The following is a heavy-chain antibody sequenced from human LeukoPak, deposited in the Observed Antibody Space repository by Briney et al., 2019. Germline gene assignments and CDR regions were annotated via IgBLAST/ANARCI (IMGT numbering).Heavy chain of an antibody. CDR2: ISGSGGST. D-gene: IGHD2-21*02. J-gene: IGHJ4*02. CDR3: AADVCGGDCYSYDY. V-gene: IGHV3-23*01. Sequence: QTGGSLRLSCAASGFTFSSYGMSWVRQAPGKGLEWVSAISGSGGSTYYADSVKGRFTISRDNSKNTLYLQMNSLRAEDTAVYYCAADVCGGDCYSYDYWGQGTLVTVSS. CDR1: GFTFSSYG.